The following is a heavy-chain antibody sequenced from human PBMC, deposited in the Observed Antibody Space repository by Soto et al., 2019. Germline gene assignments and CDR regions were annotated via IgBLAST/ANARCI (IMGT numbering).Heavy chain of an antibody. CDR1: GYRFIDYF. CDR3: AREYYWNYQGGTVY. CDR2: INPKSGGT. J-gene: IGHJ4*02. D-gene: IGHD1-7*01. Sequence: GASVKVSCKASGYRFIDYFMHWVRRAPGQGLEWMGWINPKSGGTKIAQKFQGRTTMTRDTSINTVFMELSRLTSDDTAVYFCAREYYWNYQGGTVYWGLGTLVTVSS. V-gene: IGHV1-2*02.